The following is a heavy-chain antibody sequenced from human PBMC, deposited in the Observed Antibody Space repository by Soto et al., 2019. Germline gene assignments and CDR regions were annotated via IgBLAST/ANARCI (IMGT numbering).Heavy chain of an antibody. CDR3: TTDSYFTMILFRIDF. CDR2: IKSKTDGGTT. Sequence: EVQLVESGGDLGKPGGSLRLACAASGFTFSNDWINWVRQAPGKGLECVGRIKSKTDGGTTDFAALVKGRFAISRDDSKNMVYLQMNSLKIEDTAIYYCTTDSYFTMILFRIDFRGHGTLVTVSS. V-gene: IGHV3-15*07. CDR1: GFTFSNDW. J-gene: IGHJ4*01. D-gene: IGHD3-22*01.